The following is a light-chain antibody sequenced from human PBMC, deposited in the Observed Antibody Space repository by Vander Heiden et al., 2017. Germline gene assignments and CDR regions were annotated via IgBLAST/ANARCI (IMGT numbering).Light chain of an antibody. J-gene: IGLJ3*02. CDR1: SSNVGNQG. CDR2: RKN. Sequence: QAGLTQPPSVSKDLRQTATLTCTGNSSNVGNQGALWLQQHQGHPPKLLSFRKNNRPSGISERLAAYRAGNTVYRTIKGLQPEKEADDDGSEWDSGRRAWLFGGGTKLTVL. V-gene: IGLV10-54*01. CDR3: SEWDSGRRAWL.